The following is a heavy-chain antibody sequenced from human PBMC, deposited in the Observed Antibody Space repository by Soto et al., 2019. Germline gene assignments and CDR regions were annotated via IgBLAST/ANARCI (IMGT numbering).Heavy chain of an antibody. V-gene: IGHV3-30*18. Sequence: GGSLRLSCAVSGFTFSAFAMYWVRQAPGKGLEWVALISYDGRNEDYADSVKGRLTISRDNSKNTLFLQMSSLSAEDTAVYYCAKGVVREPAYFDYWGQGTLVTVSS. CDR3: AKGVVREPAYFDY. D-gene: IGHD3-10*01. CDR2: ISYDGRNE. CDR1: GFTFSAFA. J-gene: IGHJ4*02.